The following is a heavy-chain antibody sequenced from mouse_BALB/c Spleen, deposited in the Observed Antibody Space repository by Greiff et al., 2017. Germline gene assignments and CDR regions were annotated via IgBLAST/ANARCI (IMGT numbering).Heavy chain of an antibody. J-gene: IGHJ4*01. CDR1: GYAFTNYL. CDR2: INPGSGGT. CDR3: ARAGGYYAMDY. Sequence: VQLQQSGAELVRPGTSVKVSCKASGYAFTNYLIEWVKQRPGQGLEWIGVINPGSGGTNYNEKFKGKATLTADKSSSTAYMQLSSLTSDDSAVYYCARAGGYYAMDYWGQGTSVTGSS. V-gene: IGHV1-54*01.